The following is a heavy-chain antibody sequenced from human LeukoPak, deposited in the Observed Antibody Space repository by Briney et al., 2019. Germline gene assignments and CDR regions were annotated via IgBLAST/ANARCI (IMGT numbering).Heavy chain of an antibody. J-gene: IGHJ6*02. Sequence: SETLSLTCTVSGDSITNYYWSWIRQSDGKGLEWIGRIYGSGSTNYNPSLTSRVTMSVDTSKNQFSLQLTSVTAADTAIYYCARYRVVPAAMDVWGHGTTVTVSS. V-gene: IGHV4-4*07. CDR2: IYGSGST. D-gene: IGHD2-2*01. CDR1: GDSITNYY. CDR3: ARYRVVPAAMDV.